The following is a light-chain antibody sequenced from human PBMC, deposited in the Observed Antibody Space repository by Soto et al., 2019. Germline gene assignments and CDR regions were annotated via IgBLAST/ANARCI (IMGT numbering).Light chain of an antibody. Sequence: DIQMTQSPSSLSASVGDRVTITCRASRGIYTHLAWYQQKPGNAPKLLIYAASTLQSGVPSRFSASGSGTDFILTISALQSEDVVTYFCQTSDKAPWTFGPGTRV. CDR3: QTSDKAPWT. CDR1: RGIYTH. J-gene: IGKJ1*01. CDR2: AAS. V-gene: IGKV1-27*01.